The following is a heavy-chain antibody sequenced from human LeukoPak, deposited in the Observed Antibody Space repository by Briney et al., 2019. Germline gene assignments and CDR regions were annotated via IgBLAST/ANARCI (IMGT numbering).Heavy chain of an antibody. V-gene: IGHV1-2*06. CDR2: INPNSGGT. Sequence: ASVKVSCKASGYTFTGHYIHWVRQAPGQGLEWMGRINPNSGGTNYAQKFQGRVTMTRDTSIRTAYMELSRLRSDDTAVYYCARIGGSYAAKGWFDPWGQGTLVTVSS. D-gene: IGHD1-26*01. CDR1: GYTFTGHY. CDR3: ARIGGSYAAKGWFDP. J-gene: IGHJ5*02.